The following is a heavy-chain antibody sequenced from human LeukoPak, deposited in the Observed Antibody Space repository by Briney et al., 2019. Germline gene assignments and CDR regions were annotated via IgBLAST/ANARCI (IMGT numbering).Heavy chain of an antibody. D-gene: IGHD3-22*01. J-gene: IGHJ5*02. CDR1: GYTFTSYG. V-gene: IGHV1-2*02. CDR3: ARADDSSGYYFPDWFDP. Sequence: ASVKVSCKASGYTFTSYGISWVRQAPGQGLEWMGWINPNSGGTNYAQKFQGRVTMTRDTSISTAYMELSRLRSDDTAVYYCARADDSSGYYFPDWFDPWGQGTLVTVSS. CDR2: INPNSGGT.